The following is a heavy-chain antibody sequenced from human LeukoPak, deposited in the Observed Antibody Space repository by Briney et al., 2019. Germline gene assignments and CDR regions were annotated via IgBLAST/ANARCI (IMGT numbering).Heavy chain of an antibody. Sequence: GGSLRLSCAASGFTVSSSYMSWVRQAPGKGLEWVSVIYSGGSTDYADSVKGRFTISRDNSESTLYLQMTSLRAEDTAVYYCAKRGGNPKSFDSWGQGTLVTVSS. CDR3: AKRGGNPKSFDS. V-gene: IGHV3-53*01. CDR1: GFTVSSSY. J-gene: IGHJ4*02. CDR2: IYSGGST. D-gene: IGHD3-16*01.